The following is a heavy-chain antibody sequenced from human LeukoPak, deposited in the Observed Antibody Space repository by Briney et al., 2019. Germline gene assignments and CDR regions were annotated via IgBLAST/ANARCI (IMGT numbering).Heavy chain of an antibody. J-gene: IGHJ3*02. CDR1: GFTFDDYA. CDR2: ISWNSGSV. Sequence: GGSLRLSWAAPGFTFDDYAMHWVRQAPGKGLEWVSGISWNSGSVGYADSVKGRFTISRDNAKNSLYLQMNSLRAEDTALYYCAKDIGYGDRQDAFDIWGQGTMVTVSS. CDR3: AKDIGYGDRQDAFDI. D-gene: IGHD4-17*01. V-gene: IGHV3-9*01.